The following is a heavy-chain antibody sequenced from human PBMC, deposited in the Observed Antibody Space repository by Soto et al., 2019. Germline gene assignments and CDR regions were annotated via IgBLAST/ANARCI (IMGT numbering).Heavy chain of an antibody. CDR3: AKGQGYYYDASGYTFDD. Sequence: XGTLRLSFAASGFTFSNYSMSWFRQAPGKGLDWVSAISGSAINTYYADSVRGRFTISRDNSKNTLYLQMNHLRAEDTAVYSCAKGQGYYYDASGYTFDDWGQGTLVTVSS. V-gene: IGHV3-23*01. D-gene: IGHD3-22*01. J-gene: IGHJ4*02. CDR1: GFTFSNYS. CDR2: ISGSAINT.